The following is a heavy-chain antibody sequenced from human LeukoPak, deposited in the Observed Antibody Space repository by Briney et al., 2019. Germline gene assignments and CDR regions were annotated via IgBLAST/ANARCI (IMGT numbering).Heavy chain of an antibody. Sequence: GGSLRLSCAASGFTFSSYAMNWVRQAPGKGLVWVSRINSDGSSTSYADSVKGRFTISRDNAKNTLYLQMNSLRAEDTAVYYCARGESIAARPYGYWGQGTLVTVSS. D-gene: IGHD6-6*01. CDR1: GFTFSSYA. J-gene: IGHJ4*02. V-gene: IGHV3-74*01. CDR2: INSDGSST. CDR3: ARGESIAARPYGY.